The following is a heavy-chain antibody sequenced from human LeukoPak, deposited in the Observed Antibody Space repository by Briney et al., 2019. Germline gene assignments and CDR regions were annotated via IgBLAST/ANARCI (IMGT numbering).Heavy chain of an antibody. J-gene: IGHJ4*02. CDR3: ASIDDSSGYKYYFDY. CDR2: INHSGST. V-gene: IGHV4-34*01. CDR1: GGSFSGYY. D-gene: IGHD3-22*01. Sequence: SETLSLTCAVYGGSFSGYYWSWIRQPPGKGLEWFGEINHSGSTNYNPSLKSRVTISVDTSKNQFSLKLSSVTAADTAVYYCASIDDSSGYKYYFDYWGQGTLVTVSS.